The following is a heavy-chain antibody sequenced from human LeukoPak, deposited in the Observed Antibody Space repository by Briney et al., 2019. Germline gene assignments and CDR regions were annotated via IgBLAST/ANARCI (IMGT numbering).Heavy chain of an antibody. D-gene: IGHD6-19*01. J-gene: IGHJ4*02. CDR3: AKRGGQWLFDY. CDR1: GFTFSSYG. CDR2: ISYDGSNK. Sequence: GGPLRLSCAASGFTFSSYGMHWVRQAPGKGLEWVAVISYDGSNKYYADSVKGRFTISRDNSKNTLYLQMNSLRAEDTAVYYCAKRGGQWLFDYWGQGTLVTVSS. V-gene: IGHV3-30*18.